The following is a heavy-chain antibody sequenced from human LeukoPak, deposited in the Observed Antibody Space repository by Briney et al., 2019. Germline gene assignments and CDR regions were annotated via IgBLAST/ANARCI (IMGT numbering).Heavy chain of an antibody. CDR1: GFTFSSYG. CDR2: ISDGGGGT. CDR3: AKQARAYYDSSGYEIDY. Sequence: GGSLRLSCAASGFTFSSYGMSWVRQAPGKGLEWVSTISDGGGGTYYADSVKGRFSISRDNSRNTLYLQMNSLRAEDTAVYYCAKQARAYYDSSGYEIDYWGQGTLVTVSS. J-gene: IGHJ4*02. D-gene: IGHD3-22*01. V-gene: IGHV3-23*01.